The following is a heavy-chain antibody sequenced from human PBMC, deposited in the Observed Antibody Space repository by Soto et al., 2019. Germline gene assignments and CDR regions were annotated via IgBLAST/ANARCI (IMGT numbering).Heavy chain of an antibody. D-gene: IGHD1-1*01. CDR2: ISDRGATT. CDR1: GLTISSNA. J-gene: IGHJ4*02. V-gene: IGHV3-23*01. Sequence: GGSLRLSCAASGLTISSNAMYWVRQAPGKGLEWVSAISDRGATTHYADSVKGRFTISRDTSKNTLYLQLNTLRADDTAVYYCAKDKPGTTSFDYWGQGTLVTVSS. CDR3: AKDKPGTTSFDY.